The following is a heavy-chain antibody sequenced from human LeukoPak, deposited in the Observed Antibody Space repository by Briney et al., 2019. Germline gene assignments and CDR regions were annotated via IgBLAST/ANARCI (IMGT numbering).Heavy chain of an antibody. CDR3: ARPRWGLREYYFDY. CDR2: INHSGST. J-gene: IGHJ4*02. V-gene: IGHV4-34*01. Sequence: SETLSLTCAVYGGSFSGYYRSWIRQPPGKGLEWIGEINHSGSTNYNPSLKSRVTISVDTSKNQFSLKLSSVTAADTAVYYCARPRWGLREYYFDYWGQGTLVTVSS. D-gene: IGHD3-16*01. CDR1: GGSFSGYY.